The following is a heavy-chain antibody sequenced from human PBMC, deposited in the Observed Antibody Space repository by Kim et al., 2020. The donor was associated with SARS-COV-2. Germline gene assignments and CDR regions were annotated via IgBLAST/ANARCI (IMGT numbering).Heavy chain of an antibody. CDR3: AKSRAVAGYGMDV. D-gene: IGHD6-19*01. J-gene: IGHJ6*02. CDR2: ISYDGSNK. Sequence: GGSLRLSCAASGFTFSSYGMHWVRQAPGKALEWVAVISYDGSNKYYADSVKGRFTISRDNSKNTLYLQMNSLRAEDTAVYYCAKSRAVAGYGMDVWGQGT. CDR1: GFTFSSYG. V-gene: IGHV3-30*18.